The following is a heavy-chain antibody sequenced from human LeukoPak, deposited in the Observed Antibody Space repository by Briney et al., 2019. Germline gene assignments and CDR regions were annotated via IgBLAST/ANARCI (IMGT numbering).Heavy chain of an antibody. D-gene: IGHD3-10*01. Sequence: PSETLSLTCAVYGGSFSGYYWSWIRQPPGKGLEWIGEINHSGSTNYNPSLKSRVTMSVDTSKNQFSLKLSSVTAADTAVYYCARYKFGYYGSGSYFDYWGQGTLVTVSS. CDR1: GGSFSGYY. CDR3: ARYKFGYYGSGSYFDY. V-gene: IGHV4-34*01. J-gene: IGHJ4*02. CDR2: INHSGST.